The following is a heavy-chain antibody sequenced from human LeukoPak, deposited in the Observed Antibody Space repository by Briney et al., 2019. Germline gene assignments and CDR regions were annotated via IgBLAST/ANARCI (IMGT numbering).Heavy chain of an antibody. CDR3: TRSYSPFDY. V-gene: IGHV3-13*04. Sequence: GGSLRLSCAASGFTFSDYDMHWVRQATGKGLEWVSAIGYGGDRHYSDSVKGRFTISRENAKNSLYLQMDSLRAEDTAVYYCTRSYSPFDYWGQGTLVTVSS. D-gene: IGHD6-13*01. CDR1: GFTFSDYD. CDR2: IGYGGDR. J-gene: IGHJ4*02.